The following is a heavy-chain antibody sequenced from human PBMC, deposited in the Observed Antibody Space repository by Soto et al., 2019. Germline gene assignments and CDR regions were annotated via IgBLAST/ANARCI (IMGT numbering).Heavy chain of an antibody. CDR3: ARDGSTVTTNSHFALYG. J-gene: IGHJ6*02. CDR1: GFPFLSYA. CDR2: ISGSGGST. V-gene: IGHV3-23*01. D-gene: IGHD4-17*01. Sequence: GVSLRLSCAASGFPFLSYAMSWVRQAPGKGLEWVSAISGSGGSTYYADSVKGRFTISRDNSKNTLYLQMNSLRAEDTAVYYCARDGSTVTTNSHFALYGWGQGTPFTVS.